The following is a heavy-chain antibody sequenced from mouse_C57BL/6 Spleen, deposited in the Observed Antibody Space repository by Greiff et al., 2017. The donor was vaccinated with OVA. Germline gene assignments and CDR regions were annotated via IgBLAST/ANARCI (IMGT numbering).Heavy chain of an antibody. J-gene: IGHJ1*03. V-gene: IGHV1-64*01. CDR3: AIYYGSSSSYWYFDV. CDR2: IHPNSGST. D-gene: IGHD1-1*01. Sequence: QVQLQQPGAELVKPGASVKLSCKASGYTFTSYWMHWVKQRPGQGLEWIGMIHPNSGSTNYNEKFKSKATLTVDKSSSTAYMQLSSLTSEDSAVYYCAIYYGSSSSYWYFDVWGTGTTVTVSS. CDR1: GYTFTSYW.